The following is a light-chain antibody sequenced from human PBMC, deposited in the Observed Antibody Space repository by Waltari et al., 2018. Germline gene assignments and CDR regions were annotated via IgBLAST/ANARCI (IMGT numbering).Light chain of an antibody. J-gene: IGKJ2*01. CDR3: QQYYSTPFT. Sequence: DIVMTQSPDSLAVSLGERATVNCQSSQNILYNSNNSNYLAWYQQKPGQPPKLLIYWASTRESGVPDRFSGSGSGTDFTLTISSLQAEDVAVYFCQQYYSTPFTFGQGTKLEIK. CDR2: WAS. CDR1: QNILYNSNNSNY. V-gene: IGKV4-1*01.